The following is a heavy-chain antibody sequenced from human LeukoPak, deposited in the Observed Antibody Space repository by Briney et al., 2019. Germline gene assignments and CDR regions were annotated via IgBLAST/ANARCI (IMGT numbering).Heavy chain of an antibody. D-gene: IGHD3-22*01. J-gene: IGHJ4*02. CDR3: ARGPGYDSSGYYYEDY. Sequence: SETLSLTCAVYGGSFSGYYWSWIRQPPGKGLEWIGEINHSGSTNYNPSLKSRVTISVDTSKNQFSLKPSSVTAADTAVYYCARGPGYDSSGYYYEDYWGQGTLVTVSS. CDR2: INHSGST. CDR1: GGSFSGYY. V-gene: IGHV4-34*01.